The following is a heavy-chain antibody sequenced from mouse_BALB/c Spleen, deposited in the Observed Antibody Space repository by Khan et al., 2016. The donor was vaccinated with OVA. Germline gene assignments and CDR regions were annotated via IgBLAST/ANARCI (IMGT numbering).Heavy chain of an antibody. CDR2: IYPGSGNT. J-gene: IGHJ4*01. CDR3: ARWGGNYKYYYALDY. V-gene: IGHV1-77*01. Sequence: VELVESGAELARPGASVKLSCKASGYTFADFYINWVKQRTGQGLEWIGEIYPGSGNTYYNEKFKGKATLTTDKSSTTAYMHLSSLTSEDSAVYFCARWGGNYKYYYALDYWGQGTSVTVSS. D-gene: IGHD2-1*01. CDR1: GYTFADFY.